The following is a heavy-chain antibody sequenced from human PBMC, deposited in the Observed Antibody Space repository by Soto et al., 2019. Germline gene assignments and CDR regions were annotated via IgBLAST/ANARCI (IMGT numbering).Heavy chain of an antibody. CDR1: GSTFTSYY. V-gene: IGHV1-46*01. CDR3: ARDHGSFRCVCLGGAVEYKCYGIDV. J-gene: IGHJ6*02. CDR2: INPSGGST. Sequence: GSVLVSSNAAGSTFTSYYRHWGRQDPGQGLEWMGIINPSGGSTSYAQKFQGRVTMTRDTSTSTVYMELSSLRSEDTAVYYCARDHGSFRCVCLGGAVEYKCYGIDVWGQGTMVTVSS. D-gene: IGHD1-1*01.